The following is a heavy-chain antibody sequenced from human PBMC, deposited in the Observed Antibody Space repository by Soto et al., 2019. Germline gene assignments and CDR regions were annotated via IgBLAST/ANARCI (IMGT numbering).Heavy chain of an antibody. J-gene: IGHJ6*02. CDR3: ARGGYSYGDGGLPYYYYGMDV. CDR1: GYTFSGYY. V-gene: IGHV1-2*04. Sequence: GASVKVSCKASGYTFSGYYIHWLRQAPGQGLEWMGWINPNSGGTNYAQKFQGWVTMTRDTSISTAYMELSRLRSDDTAVYYCARGGYSYGDGGLPYYYYGMDVWGQGTTVTVS. D-gene: IGHD5-18*01. CDR2: INPNSGGT.